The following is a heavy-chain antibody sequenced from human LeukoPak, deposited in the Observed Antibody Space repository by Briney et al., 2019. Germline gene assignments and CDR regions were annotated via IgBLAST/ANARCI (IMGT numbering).Heavy chain of an antibody. Sequence: SSETLSLTCTVSGGSISSGSYYWSWIRQSPGKGLEWIGYIYNSGSTNYNPSLKSRVTISVDTSKNQFSLKLSSVTAADTAVYHCAREYCSSTSCYSDYWGQGTLVTVSS. J-gene: IGHJ4*02. CDR1: GGSISSGSYY. V-gene: IGHV4-61*01. CDR3: AREYCSSTSCYSDY. CDR2: IYNSGST. D-gene: IGHD2-2*01.